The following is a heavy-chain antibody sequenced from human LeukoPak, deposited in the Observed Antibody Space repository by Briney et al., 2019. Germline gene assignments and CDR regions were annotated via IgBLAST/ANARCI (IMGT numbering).Heavy chain of an antibody. Sequence: GGSLRLSCAASGFTFSSYAMSWVRQAPGKGLEWVSAITNSGGSTYYLDSVKGRFTISRDNSKNTLYLQMNSLRAENAAVYYCARVPYYYDSSGYYWFDPWGQGTLVTVSS. V-gene: IGHV3-23*01. CDR2: ITNSGGST. CDR3: ARVPYYYDSSGYYWFDP. J-gene: IGHJ5*02. D-gene: IGHD3-22*01. CDR1: GFTFSSYA.